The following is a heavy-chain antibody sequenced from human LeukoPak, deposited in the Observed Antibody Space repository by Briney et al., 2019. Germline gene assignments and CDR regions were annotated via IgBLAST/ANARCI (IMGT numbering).Heavy chain of an antibody. D-gene: IGHD4-17*01. J-gene: IGHJ4*02. CDR2: IHTSGCT. Sequence: SETLSLTCSVSGVSISSYYWSWIRQPAGKGLEWIGRIHTSGCTNYNPSLKSRVTISVDTSKNQFSLKLSSVTAADTAVYYCARGNDYGDYGGAGFDCWGQGTLVTVSS. V-gene: IGHV4-4*07. CDR3: ARGNDYGDYGGAGFDC. CDR1: GVSISSYY.